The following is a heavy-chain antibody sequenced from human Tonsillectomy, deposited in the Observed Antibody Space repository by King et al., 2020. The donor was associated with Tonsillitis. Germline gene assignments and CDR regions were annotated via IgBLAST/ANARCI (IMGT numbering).Heavy chain of an antibody. Sequence: QLQESGPGLVKPSETLSLTCTVSGGSISSYYWSWIRQPPGKGLEWIGYIYYTGSANYNPSLKGRVTISVDTSKNQFSLKLSSVTAADTAVYYCARSLPNSSGLYGAFDCWGQGTLVTVSS. CDR2: IYYTGSA. D-gene: IGHD6-19*01. J-gene: IGHJ4*02. V-gene: IGHV4-59*01. CDR3: ARSLPNSSGLYGAFDC. CDR1: GGSISSYY.